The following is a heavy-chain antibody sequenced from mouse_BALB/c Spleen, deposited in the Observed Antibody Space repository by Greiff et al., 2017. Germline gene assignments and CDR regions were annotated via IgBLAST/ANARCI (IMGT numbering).Heavy chain of an antibody. D-gene: IGHD2-1*01. J-gene: IGHJ4*01. CDR2: IWAGGST. CDR3: AREIDFSYGKGGDAMDY. Sequence: QVQLKESGPGLVAPSQSLSITCTVSGFSLTSYGVHWVRQPPGKGLEWLGVIWAGGSTNYNSALMSRLSISKDNSKSQVFLKMNSLQTDDTAMYYCAREIDFSYGKGGDAMDYWGQGTSVTVSS. V-gene: IGHV2-9*02. CDR1: GFSLTSYG.